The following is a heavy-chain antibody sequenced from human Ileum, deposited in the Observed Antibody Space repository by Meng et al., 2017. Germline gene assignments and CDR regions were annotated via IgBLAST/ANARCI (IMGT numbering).Heavy chain of an antibody. CDR3: ARGIGDIRVGFDY. CDR2: IFHCGTT. J-gene: IGHJ4*02. V-gene: IGHV4-4*02. D-gene: IGHD5-12*01. CDR1: GDSISSGNW. Sequence: QAHLQESGPGLVQPSGTLSLTCAVSGDSISSGNWWNWVRQSPGKGLEWIGEIFHCGTTNYNPSLKNRVTLLMDKSKNQFSLQLTSVTAADTAVFYCARGIGDIRVGFDYWGQGILVTVSS.